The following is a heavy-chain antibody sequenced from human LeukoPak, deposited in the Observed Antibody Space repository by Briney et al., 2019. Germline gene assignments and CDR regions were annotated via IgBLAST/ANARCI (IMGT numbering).Heavy chain of an antibody. D-gene: IGHD6-19*01. J-gene: IGHJ4*02. CDR2: ISGSGGST. V-gene: IGHV3-23*01. CDR3: AKDPNSGWYMAYFDY. Sequence: HPGGSLRLSCAASGFTFSSYAMNWVRQAPGKGLDWVSVISGSGGSTDYADAVKGRFTISRDNSKNTLYLQMNSLRTEDTAVYYCAKDPNSGWYMAYFDYWGQGTLVTVSS. CDR1: GFTFSSYA.